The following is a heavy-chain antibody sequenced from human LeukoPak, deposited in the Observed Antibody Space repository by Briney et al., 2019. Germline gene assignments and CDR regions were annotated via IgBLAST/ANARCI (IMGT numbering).Heavy chain of an antibody. CDR2: INPNTGGT. V-gene: IGHV1-2*06. D-gene: IGHD3-22*01. CDR3: ASAPWGYYDSSGYYRQADY. Sequence: ASVKVSCKASGYTFTGYYMHWVRQAPGQGLEWMGRINPNTGGTNYAQKFQGRVTMTRDTSISTAYTELSRLRSDDTAVYYRASAPWGYYDSSGYYRQADYWGQGTLVTVSS. CDR1: GYTFTGYY. J-gene: IGHJ4*02.